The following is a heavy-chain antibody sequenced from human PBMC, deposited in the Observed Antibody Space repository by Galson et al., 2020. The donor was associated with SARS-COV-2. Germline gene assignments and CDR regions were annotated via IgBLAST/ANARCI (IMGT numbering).Heavy chain of an antibody. J-gene: IGHJ5*02. Sequence: ETLSLTCTVSGGSISNYYWSWIRQPPGKGLEWIGYISSIGYTNYNPSPKSRVTISVDTSKKQVSLELRSVTAADTAVYYCARDISDDSGHSHGFELWGQGTLVTVSS. CDR1: GGSISNYY. CDR3: ARDISDDSGHSHGFEL. D-gene: IGHD3-22*01. V-gene: IGHV4-59*01. CDR2: ISSIGYT.